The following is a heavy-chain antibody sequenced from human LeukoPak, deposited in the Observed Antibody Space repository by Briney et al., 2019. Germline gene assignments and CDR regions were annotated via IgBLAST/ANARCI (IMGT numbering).Heavy chain of an antibody. CDR3: ARGRYSGSYLLDY. V-gene: IGHV3-21*06. CDR1: EFTIRTYS. D-gene: IGHD1-26*01. CDR2: ISSNSRYI. J-gene: IGHJ4*02. Sequence: GGSLRLSCAASEFTIRTYSMNWVRQAPGKGLEWVSSISSNSRYIYYADSVKGRFTISRDNAKNSLYLQMSSLRAEDTALYYCARGRYSGSYLLDYWGQGTLVTVSS.